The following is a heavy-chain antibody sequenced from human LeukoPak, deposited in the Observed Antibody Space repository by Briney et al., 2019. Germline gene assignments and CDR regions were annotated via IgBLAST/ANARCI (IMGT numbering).Heavy chain of an antibody. CDR3: ARETWAPYD. CDR1: GFTFSSYW. CDR2: INQGGSEK. V-gene: IGHV3-7*01. D-gene: IGHD3-16*01. J-gene: IGHJ4*02. Sequence: GGSLRLSCAASGFTFSSYWMTWVRQAPGKGLEWVANINQGGSEKHYVDSVKGRFTISRDNAKNALYLQMNSLRAEDTAVYYRARETWAPYDWGQGTLVTVSS.